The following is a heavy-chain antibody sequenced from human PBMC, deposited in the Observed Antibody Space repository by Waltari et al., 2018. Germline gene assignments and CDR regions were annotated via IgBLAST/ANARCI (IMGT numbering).Heavy chain of an antibody. J-gene: IGHJ3*02. Sequence: QVQLQESGSGQVKPSETLSLTCTVSGGSISGYYWSWIRQPPGKGLEWIGNIYYTESTNYNPSLKSRVTISVDTSKKQFSLNLSSVTAADTAVYFCARVFHGFDIWGQGTMVTVSS. V-gene: IGHV4-59*01. CDR2: IYYTEST. CDR3: ARVFHGFDI. CDR1: GGSISGYY.